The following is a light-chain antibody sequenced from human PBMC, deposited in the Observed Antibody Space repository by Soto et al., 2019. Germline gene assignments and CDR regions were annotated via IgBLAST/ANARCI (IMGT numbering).Light chain of an antibody. J-gene: IGLJ2*01. CDR2: GNS. V-gene: IGLV1-40*01. Sequence: QSVLTQTPSVSGAPGQRVTISCTGSRSNIGAGYVVHWYQQLPGTAPKLLISGNSNRPSGVPDRFSGSKSGTSASLAITGLQPDDEADYYCQSYDSSLRFVVFGGGTKLTVL. CDR3: QSYDSSLRFVV. CDR1: RSNIGAGYV.